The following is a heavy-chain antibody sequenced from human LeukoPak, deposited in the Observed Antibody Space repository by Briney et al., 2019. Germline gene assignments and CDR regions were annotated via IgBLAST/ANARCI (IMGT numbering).Heavy chain of an antibody. CDR2: INPNTGDT. Sequence: GASVKVSCKASGYTFTGYYMHWVRQAPGQGLEWMGWINPNTGDTNYAQKFQGRVTMTRDTSISTAYMELTRLRSVDTAVYYCARGYYDSSAYYSADYWGQGTLVTVSS. CDR3: ARGYYDSSAYYSADY. D-gene: IGHD3-22*01. CDR1: GYTFTGYY. J-gene: IGHJ4*02. V-gene: IGHV1-2*02.